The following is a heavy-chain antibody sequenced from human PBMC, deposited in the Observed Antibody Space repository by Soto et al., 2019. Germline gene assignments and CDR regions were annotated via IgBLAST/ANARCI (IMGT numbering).Heavy chain of an antibody. V-gene: IGHV1-69*01. CDR3: ARGSLFGDYRDLDY. D-gene: IGHD4-17*01. Sequence: QVQLVQSGAEVEKPGSSVKVSCKVSGGPFSNYGISWVRQAPGQGLEWVGGIIPMFTTPNYAQKLQDRVTITADESRTTAYMRMSSLTSDDTAVYYCARGSLFGDYRDLDYWGQGTLVTVSS. CDR1: GGPFSNYG. CDR2: IIPMFTTP. J-gene: IGHJ4*02.